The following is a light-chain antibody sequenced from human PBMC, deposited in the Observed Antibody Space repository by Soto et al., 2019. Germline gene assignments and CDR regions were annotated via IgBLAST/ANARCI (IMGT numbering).Light chain of an antibody. CDR1: QDISST. J-gene: IGKJ2*01. CDR2: GAS. Sequence: ALQLTQSPSSLSASVGDRVTITCRASQDISSTLVWYQQKPGKAPKLLIYGASNLESGVPSRFSGDGSGTDFTLTIKNLQSEDFATYHCQQFKNYPRTFGQGTKLEIK. V-gene: IGKV1D-13*01. CDR3: QQFKNYPRT.